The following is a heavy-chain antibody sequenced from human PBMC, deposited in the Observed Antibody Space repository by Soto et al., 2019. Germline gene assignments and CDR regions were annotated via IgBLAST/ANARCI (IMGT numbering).Heavy chain of an antibody. V-gene: IGHV3-74*01. CDR1: GITFSGYW. J-gene: IGHJ4*02. CDR2: VDSAGSGT. Sequence: VPLVESGGGSVQPGGSLRLSCVASGITFSGYWMHWVRQVPGKGLVWVARVDSAGSGTSYADSVKGRFTISRDNAKNPLSLQMDRLRVEDTAVYYCATVFEHWGQGIPVTVSS. CDR3: ATVFEH.